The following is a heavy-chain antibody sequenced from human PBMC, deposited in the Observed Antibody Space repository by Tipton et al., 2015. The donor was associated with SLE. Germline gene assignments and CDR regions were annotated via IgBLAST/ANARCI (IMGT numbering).Heavy chain of an antibody. D-gene: IGHD2-2*01. CDR1: GFTFSTYA. CDR2: ISGSAVST. J-gene: IGHJ5*02. Sequence: LSLTCAASGFTFSTYAMSWFRQAPGKGLEWVSTISGSAVSTYYADSVKGRFTISRDNAKNSLYLQMNSLRAEDTAVYYCARDSCSSTSCYPFDPWGQGTLVTVSS. V-gene: IGHV3-23*01. CDR3: ARDSCSSTSCYPFDP.